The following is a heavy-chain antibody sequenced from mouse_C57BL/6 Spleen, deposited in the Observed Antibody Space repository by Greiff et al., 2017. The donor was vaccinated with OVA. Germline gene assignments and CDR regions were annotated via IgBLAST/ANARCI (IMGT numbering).Heavy chain of an antibody. J-gene: IGHJ1*03. V-gene: IGHV1-69*01. CDR3: ARSGSSYNWYFDV. CDR1: GYTFTSYW. CDR2: IDPSDSYT. D-gene: IGHD1-1*01. Sequence: QVQLKQSGAELVMPGASVKLSCKASGYTFTSYWMHWVKQRPGQGLEWIGEIDPSDSYTNYNQKFKGKSTLTVDKSSSTAYMQLSSLTSEDSAVYYCARSGSSYNWYFDVWGTGTTVTVSS.